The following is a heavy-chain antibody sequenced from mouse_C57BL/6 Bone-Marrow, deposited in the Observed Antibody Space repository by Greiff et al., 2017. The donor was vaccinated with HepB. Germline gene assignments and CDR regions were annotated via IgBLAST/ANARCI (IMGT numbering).Heavy chain of an antibody. CDR1: GYTFTDYY. CDR2: INPNNGGT. CDR3: ARFHTYYEASGAMDY. J-gene: IGHJ4*01. V-gene: IGHV1-26*01. Sequence: EVQLQQSGPELVKPGASVKISCKASGYTFTDYYMNWVKQSHGKSLEWIGDINPNNGGTSYNQKFKGKATLTVDKSSSTAYMELRSLTSEDSAVYYCARFHTYYEASGAMDYWGQGTSVTVSS. D-gene: IGHD2-10*01.